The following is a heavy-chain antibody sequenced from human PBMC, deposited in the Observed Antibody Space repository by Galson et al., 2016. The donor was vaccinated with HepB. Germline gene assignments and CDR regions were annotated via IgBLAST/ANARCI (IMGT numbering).Heavy chain of an antibody. CDR2: IYYNGIT. Sequence: ETLSLTCTVSGGSISSYYWSWIRQSPGRGLDWIGDIYYNGITDYNSSLKSRITISVDTSKNQLSLELRSVTAADTAVYFCARGFREWGFDYWGQGNLVTVSS. CDR1: GGSISSYY. CDR3: ARGFREWGFDY. V-gene: IGHV4-59*08. J-gene: IGHJ4*02. D-gene: IGHD3-3*01.